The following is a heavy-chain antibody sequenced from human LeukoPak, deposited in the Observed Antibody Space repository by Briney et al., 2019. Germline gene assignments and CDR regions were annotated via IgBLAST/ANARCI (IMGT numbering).Heavy chain of an antibody. Sequence: GGSLRLSCAASGFTFSSYAMSWVRQAPGKGLEWVSAISGSGGSTYYADSVKGRFTISRDDSKNTLYLQMNSLRAEDTAVYYCAKDGNLVYYYGMDVWGQGTTVTVSS. CDR2: ISGSGGST. J-gene: IGHJ6*02. V-gene: IGHV3-23*01. CDR1: GFTFSSYA. CDR3: AKDGNLVYYYGMDV. D-gene: IGHD4-23*01.